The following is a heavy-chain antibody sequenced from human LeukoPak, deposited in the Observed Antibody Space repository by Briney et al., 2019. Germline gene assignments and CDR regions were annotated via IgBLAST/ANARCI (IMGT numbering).Heavy chain of an antibody. J-gene: IGHJ4*02. D-gene: IGHD4-17*01. Sequence: SGTLSLTCAVSGGSISSSNWYSWARQPPGKGLEWIGEIYHSGTTNYKPSLKSRVTMSVDKSKNQFSLELSSVTAADTAVYYCATYFYGDYGSSRYFDYWGQGILVTVPS. CDR3: ATYFYGDYGSSRYFDY. CDR1: GGSISSSNW. CDR2: IYHSGTT. V-gene: IGHV4-4*02.